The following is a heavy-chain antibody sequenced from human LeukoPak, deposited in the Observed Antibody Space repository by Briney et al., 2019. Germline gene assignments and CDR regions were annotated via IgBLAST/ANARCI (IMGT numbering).Heavy chain of an antibody. CDR2: IYYSGST. CDR1: GGSISSYY. CDR3: ARHRRSIYYFDY. D-gene: IGHD3-3*02. Sequence: SETLSLTCTVSGGSISSYYWSWIRQPPGKGLEWIGYIYYSGSTNYNPSLKSRVTISVDTSQNQFSLKLSSVTAADTAVYYCARHRRSIYYFDYWGQGTLVTVSS. V-gene: IGHV4-59*01. J-gene: IGHJ4*02.